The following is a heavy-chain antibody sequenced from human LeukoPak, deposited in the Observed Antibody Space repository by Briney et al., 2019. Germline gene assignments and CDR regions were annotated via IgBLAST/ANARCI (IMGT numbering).Heavy chain of an antibody. J-gene: IGHJ4*02. CDR3: ARGRYSGTTYYFDY. CDR2: IKKDGSET. D-gene: IGHD5-12*01. V-gene: IGHV3-7*03. CDR1: GFSVSTNY. Sequence: GGSLRLSCAVSGFSVSTNYMAWVRQAPGKGLEWVANIKKDGSETYYVDSVKGRFTISRDNAKNSLYLQMNSLRAEDTAMYYCARGRYSGTTYYFDYWGQGTLVTVSS.